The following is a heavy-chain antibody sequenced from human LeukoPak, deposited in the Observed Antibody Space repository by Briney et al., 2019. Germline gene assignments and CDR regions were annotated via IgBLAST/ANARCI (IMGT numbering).Heavy chain of an antibody. D-gene: IGHD5-12*01. J-gene: IGHJ4*02. V-gene: IGHV3-33*08. Sequence: PGGSLRLSCAASGFTFSSYGMHWVRQAPGKGLEWVAVIWFDGSDKYYADSLKGRFTISRDNSKNTLYLQMNSLRADDTAVYYCARDGYSGYDFYFDYWGQGTLVTVSS. CDR3: ARDGYSGYDFYFDY. CDR1: GFTFSSYG. CDR2: IWFDGSDK.